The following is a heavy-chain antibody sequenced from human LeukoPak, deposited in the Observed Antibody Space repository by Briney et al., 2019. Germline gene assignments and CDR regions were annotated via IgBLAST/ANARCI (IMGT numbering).Heavy chain of an antibody. D-gene: IGHD3-3*01. CDR1: GFTFSSYS. V-gene: IGHV3-21*01. J-gene: IGHJ6*03. CDR3: ARDFWSGRYYYYYMDV. CDR2: ISSSSSYI. Sequence: GGSLRLSCAASGFTFSSYSMNWVRQAPGKGLEWVSSISSSSSYIYYADSVKGRFTISRDNAKNSLYLQMNSLRAEDTAVYYCARDFWSGRYYYYYMDVWGKGTTVTVSS.